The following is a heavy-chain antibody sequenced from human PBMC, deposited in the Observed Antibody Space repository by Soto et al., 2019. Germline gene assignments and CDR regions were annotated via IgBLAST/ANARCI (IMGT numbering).Heavy chain of an antibody. Sequence: QVQLVQSGAEVKKPGSSVKVSCKASGGTFSSYTISWVRQAPGQGLEWMGRIIPILGIANYAQKFQGRVTSTADNDTSKANMELGSVRSEDTAVCYCTREGYDISTRQGVGYYYGKYVWCEGTTVPV. CDR1: GGTFSSYT. J-gene: IGHJ6*02. D-gene: IGHD3-9*01. CDR2: IIPILGIA. V-gene: IGHV1-69*08. CDR3: TREGYDISTRQGVGYYYGKYV.